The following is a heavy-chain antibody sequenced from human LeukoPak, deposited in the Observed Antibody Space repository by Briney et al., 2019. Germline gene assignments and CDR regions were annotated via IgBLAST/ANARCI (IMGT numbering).Heavy chain of an antibody. V-gene: IGHV3-74*01. Sequence: GGSLRLSCAASGFTFSNYWIHWVRQAPGKGLVWVSRINSDGNSTSYADSVKGRFTISRDNAKNTLYLQMNSLRAEDTAVYFCARVGLLWFGELPDCWGQGTLVTVSS. CDR1: GFTFSNYW. D-gene: IGHD3-10*01. CDR2: INSDGNST. J-gene: IGHJ4*02. CDR3: ARVGLLWFGELPDC.